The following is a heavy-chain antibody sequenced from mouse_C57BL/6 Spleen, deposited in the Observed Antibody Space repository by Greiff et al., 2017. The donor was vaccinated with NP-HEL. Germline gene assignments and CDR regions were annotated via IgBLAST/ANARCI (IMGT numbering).Heavy chain of an antibody. CDR1: GYTFTSYW. Sequence: VQLQQPGAELVRPGSSVKLSCKASGYTFTSYWMHWVKQRPIQGLEWIGNIDPSDSDTHYNQKFKDKATLTVDKSSSTAYMQLSSLTSEDSAVYYCARGGDYHYYAMDYWGQGTSVTVSS. CDR2: IDPSDSDT. J-gene: IGHJ4*01. CDR3: ARGGDYHYYAMDY. V-gene: IGHV1-52*01. D-gene: IGHD2-4*01.